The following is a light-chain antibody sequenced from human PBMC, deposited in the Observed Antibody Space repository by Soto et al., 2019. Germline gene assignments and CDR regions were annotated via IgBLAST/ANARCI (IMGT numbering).Light chain of an antibody. Sequence: ELVMTQSPATLSVSPGERPTLSCRASQSVSSNLAWYQQKPGQAPRLLIYGASTRATGIPARFSGRGAGTEFTLTISSLQSEDFAVYYCQQYNNWPRTFGQGTKVDTK. CDR1: QSVSSN. J-gene: IGKJ1*01. CDR3: QQYNNWPRT. V-gene: IGKV3-15*01. CDR2: GAS.